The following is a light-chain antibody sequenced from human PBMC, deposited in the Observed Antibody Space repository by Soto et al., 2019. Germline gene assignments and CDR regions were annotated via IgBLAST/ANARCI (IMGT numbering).Light chain of an antibody. V-gene: IGKV1-39*01. CDR3: QQSYGSPRT. CDR2: GAS. CDR1: QTISSY. J-gene: IGKJ2*02. Sequence: EIPMTQSPSSTSASVGDRVTISCRASQTISSYLIWYKQKPGKAPQLLIYGASTLQRGVSSRFSGSGFGTDFTLTITNLQPEDFATYYCQQSYGSPRTFGQGTKIDIK.